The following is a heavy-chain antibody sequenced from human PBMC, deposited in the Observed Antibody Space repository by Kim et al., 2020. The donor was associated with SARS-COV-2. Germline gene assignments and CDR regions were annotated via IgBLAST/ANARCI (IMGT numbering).Heavy chain of an antibody. CDR3: ARGSRRVVPSYNWFDP. Sequence: SETLSLTCAVYGGSFSGYYWSWIRQPPGKGLEWIGEVNHSGSTNYNPSLKSRVTISVDTSKNQFSLKLSSVTAADTAVYYCARGSRRVVPSYNWFDPWGQGTLVTVSS. V-gene: IGHV4-34*01. CDR2: VNHSGST. CDR1: GGSFSGYY. J-gene: IGHJ5*02. D-gene: IGHD2-21*01.